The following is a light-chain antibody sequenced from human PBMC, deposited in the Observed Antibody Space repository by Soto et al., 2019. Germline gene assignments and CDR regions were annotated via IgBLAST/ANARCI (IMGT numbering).Light chain of an antibody. Sequence: QSALTQPASVSGSPGQSITISCTGTSSDVGGYNYVSWYQQHPGKAPKLKIYDVSNRPSGVYNRFSGSKSGNTASLTISGLQAEDEADYYCSSYTSSSTLGVFGTGTKLTVL. CDR3: SSYTSSSTLGV. V-gene: IGLV2-14*01. CDR2: DVS. J-gene: IGLJ1*01. CDR1: SSDVGGYNY.